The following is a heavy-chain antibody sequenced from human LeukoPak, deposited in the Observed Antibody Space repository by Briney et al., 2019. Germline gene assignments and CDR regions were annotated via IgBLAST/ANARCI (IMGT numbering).Heavy chain of an antibody. V-gene: IGHV4-30-4*01. D-gene: IGHD2-2*01. CDR2: IYYSGST. Sequence: SQTLSLTCTVSGGSISSGDYYWSWIRQPPGKGLEWIGYIYYSGSTYYNPSLKSRITISVDTSKNQFSLKLSSVTAADTAVYYCARVKLVVPAADSMITVTQTYFDYWGQGTLVTVSS. CDR3: ARVKLVVPAADSMITVTQTYFDY. CDR1: GGSISSGDYY. J-gene: IGHJ4*02.